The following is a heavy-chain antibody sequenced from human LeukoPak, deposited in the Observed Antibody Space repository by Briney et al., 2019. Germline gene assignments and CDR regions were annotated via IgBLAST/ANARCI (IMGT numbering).Heavy chain of an antibody. CDR2: TYYRSTWYN. Sequence: SQPLSPTCAISGDSVSSNSVTWNWIRQSPSRGLEWLGRTYYRSTWYNDYAVSVRGRITVNPDTSKNQFSLHLYSVTPEDTAVYYCARRLTQYDCFDPWGQGILVTVSS. CDR3: ARRLTQYDCFDP. J-gene: IGHJ5*02. CDR1: GDSVSSNSVT. V-gene: IGHV6-1*01. D-gene: IGHD2-2*01.